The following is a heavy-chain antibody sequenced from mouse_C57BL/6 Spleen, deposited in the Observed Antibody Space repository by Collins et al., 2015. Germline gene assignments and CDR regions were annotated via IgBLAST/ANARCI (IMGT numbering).Heavy chain of an antibody. CDR1: GYTFTSYW. D-gene: IGHD1-3*01. Sequence: QVQLQQPGAELVKPGASVKLSCKASGYTFTSYWMQWVKQRPGQGLEWIGEIDPSDSYTNYNQKFKGKATLTVDTSSSTAYMQLSSLTSEDSAVYYCARRSGHFDYWGQGTTLTVSS. J-gene: IGHJ2*01. V-gene: IGHV1-50*01. CDR2: IDPSDSYT. CDR3: ARRSGHFDY.